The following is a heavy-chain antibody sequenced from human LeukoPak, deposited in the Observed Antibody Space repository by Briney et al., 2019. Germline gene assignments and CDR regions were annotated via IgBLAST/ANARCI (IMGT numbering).Heavy chain of an antibody. D-gene: IGHD2-15*01. CDR2: IKQDGSEK. CDR3: ARDCSGGSCYSDAFDI. J-gene: IGHJ3*02. V-gene: IGHV3-7*01. Sequence: GGPLRLSCAASGFTFSSYWMRWVRQAPGKGLEWVANIKQDGSEKYYVDSVKGRFTISRDNAKNSLYLQMNSLRAEDTAVYYCARDCSGGSCYSDAFDIWGQGTMVTVSS. CDR1: GFTFSSYW.